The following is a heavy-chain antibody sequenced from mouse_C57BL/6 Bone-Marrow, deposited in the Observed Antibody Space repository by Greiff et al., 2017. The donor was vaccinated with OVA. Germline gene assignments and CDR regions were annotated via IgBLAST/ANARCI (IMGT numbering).Heavy chain of an antibody. J-gene: IGHJ4*01. CDR2: IDPSDSET. Sequence: VQLQQPGAELVRPGSSVKLSCKASGYTFTSYWMHWVKQRPIQGLEWIGNIDPSDSETHYNQKFKGKATLTADKSSSTAYMQLSSLTSEDSAVYFCARSSVVATDYAMDYWGQGTSVTVSS. CDR1: GYTFTSYW. V-gene: IGHV1-52*01. D-gene: IGHD1-1*01. CDR3: ARSSVVATDYAMDY.